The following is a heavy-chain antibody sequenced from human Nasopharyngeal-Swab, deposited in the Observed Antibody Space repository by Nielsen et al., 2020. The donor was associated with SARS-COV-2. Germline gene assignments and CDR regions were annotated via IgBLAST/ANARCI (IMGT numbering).Heavy chain of an antibody. CDR2: INSFSTYI. V-gene: IGHV3-21*01. CDR1: GFTFNTYA. J-gene: IGHJ6*02. CDR3: ARDQWFSYYDRYAVGYYYYGMDV. D-gene: IGHD3-22*01. Sequence: GGSLRLSCAASGFTFNTYAISWVRQAPGKGLEWVSSINSFSTYIYYADSVKGRFTISRDNAKNSLYLQMNSLRAEDTAVYYCARDQWFSYYDRYAVGYYYYGMDVWGQGTTVTVSS.